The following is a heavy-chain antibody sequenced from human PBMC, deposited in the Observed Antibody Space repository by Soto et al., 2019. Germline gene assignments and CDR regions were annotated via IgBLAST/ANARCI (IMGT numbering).Heavy chain of an antibody. J-gene: IGHJ4*02. CDR1: GFTFNNYD. V-gene: IGHV3-64*01. CDR2: ISSNGGTT. D-gene: IGHD3-10*01. CDR3: VRRVSGDYDY. Sequence: EVQLAESGGNMVQPGGSLRLSCVASGFTFNNYDMHWVRQAPGKGLEYVSSISSNGGTTYYGNSVKGRFTISRDHSKNTLYPQMGSLSPEDMAVYYCVRRVSGDYDYWGQGTLVTVSS.